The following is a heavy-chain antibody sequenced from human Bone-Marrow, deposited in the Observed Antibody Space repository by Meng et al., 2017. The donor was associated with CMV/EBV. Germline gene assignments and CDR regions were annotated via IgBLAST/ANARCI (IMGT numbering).Heavy chain of an antibody. J-gene: IGHJ4*02. CDR3: ARTLTGTTEFDY. V-gene: IGHV1-2*02. CDR2: INPNSGGT. Sequence: ASVKVSCKASGYTFTGDYMHWVRQAPGQGLEWMGWINPNSGGTNYAQKFQGRVTMTRDTSISTAYMELSRLRSDDTAVYYCARTLTGTTEFDYWGQGTLVTVSS. D-gene: IGHD1-20*01. CDR1: GYTFTGDY.